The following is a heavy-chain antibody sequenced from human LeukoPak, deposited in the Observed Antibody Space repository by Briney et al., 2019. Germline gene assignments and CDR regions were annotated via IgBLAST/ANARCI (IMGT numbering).Heavy chain of an antibody. Sequence: ASVKVSCKASGYTFTSYDINWVRQATGQGLEWMGWMNPNSGNTGYAQKFQGRVTMTRNTSISTAYMELSSLRAEDTAVYYCANIYGSGSYSWGYYFDYWGQGTLVTVSS. CDR1: GYTFTSYD. D-gene: IGHD3-10*01. J-gene: IGHJ4*02. V-gene: IGHV1-8*01. CDR2: MNPNSGNT. CDR3: ANIYGSGSYSWGYYFDY.